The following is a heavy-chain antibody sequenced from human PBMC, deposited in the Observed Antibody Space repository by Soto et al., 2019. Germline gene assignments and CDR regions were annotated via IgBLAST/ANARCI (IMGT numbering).Heavy chain of an antibody. CDR2: IYWDDDK. CDR3: AHSTPQFGELNLDY. J-gene: IGHJ4*02. D-gene: IGHD3-10*01. CDR1: GFSLSTSGLG. V-gene: IGHV2-5*02. Sequence: QITLRESGPTLVKPTQTLTLTCTFSGFSLSTSGLGVGWIRQPPGKALEWLALIYWDDDKRYSPSLTSRLTITKDTSNNQSVLTMTHMDPVVTATYYCAHSTPQFGELNLDYWGQGTLVTVSS.